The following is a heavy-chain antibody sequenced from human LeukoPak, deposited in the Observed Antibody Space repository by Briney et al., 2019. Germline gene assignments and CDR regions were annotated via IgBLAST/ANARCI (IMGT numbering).Heavy chain of an antibody. Sequence: PGGSLRLSCAASGFTFSSYAMSLVRQAPGQGLEWVSAISGSGGSTYYADSVKGRFTISRDNSKNTLYLQMNSLRAEDTAVYYCAKDLYPAYSSGWYSVYYYYGMDVWGQGTTVTVSS. CDR1: GFTFSSYA. V-gene: IGHV3-23*01. CDR2: ISGSGGST. CDR3: AKDLYPAYSSGWYSVYYYYGMDV. D-gene: IGHD6-19*01. J-gene: IGHJ6*02.